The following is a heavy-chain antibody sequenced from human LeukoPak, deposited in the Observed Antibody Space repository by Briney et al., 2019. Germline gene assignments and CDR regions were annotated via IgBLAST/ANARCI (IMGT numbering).Heavy chain of an antibody. CDR3: ATQPRQSDYDDAFDI. CDR2: ISSSSSYI. D-gene: IGHD3-16*01. CDR1: GFTFSSYA. Sequence: PGGSLRLSCAASGFTFSSYAMHWVRQAPGKGLEWVSSISSSSSYIYYADSVKGRFTISRDNAKNSLYLQMNSLRAEDTAVYYCATQPRQSDYDDAFDIWGQGTIVTVSS. J-gene: IGHJ3*02. V-gene: IGHV3-21*01.